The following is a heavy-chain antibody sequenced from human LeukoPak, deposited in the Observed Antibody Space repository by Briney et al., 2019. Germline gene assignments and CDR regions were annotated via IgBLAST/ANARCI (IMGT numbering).Heavy chain of an antibody. V-gene: IGHV3-48*02. CDR3: ARDCSSTSCPSYWYFDL. CDR1: GFTFSSYG. J-gene: IGHJ2*01. Sequence: GGSLRLSCAASGFTFSSYGMNWVRQAPGKRLEWVSHISSSSDSIYCADSVKGRFTISRDNAKNSLYLQMNSLRDEDTAVYYCARDCSSTSCPSYWYFDLWGRGTLVTVSS. CDR2: ISSSSDSI. D-gene: IGHD2-2*01.